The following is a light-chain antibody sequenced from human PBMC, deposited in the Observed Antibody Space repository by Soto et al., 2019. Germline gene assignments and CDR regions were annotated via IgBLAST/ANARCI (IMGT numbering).Light chain of an antibody. CDR1: SSDVGGRNY. CDR2: GVS. Sequence: QSALTQPASVSGSPGQSISISCTGTSSDVGGRNYVSWYQQHPGKAPKLIIYGVSNRPSGVSYRFSGSKSGNTASLTISGLQAEDEADYYCSSYTSSRTLYVVFGGGTKLTVL. J-gene: IGLJ2*01. V-gene: IGLV2-14*01. CDR3: SSYTSSRTLYVV.